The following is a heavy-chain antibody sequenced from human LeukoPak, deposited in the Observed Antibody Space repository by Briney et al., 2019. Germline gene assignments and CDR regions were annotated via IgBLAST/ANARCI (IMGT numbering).Heavy chain of an antibody. Sequence: SETLSLTCIVSGDSVSGYYWNWIRQPPGKGLEWIGYTHHSGNTLYNPSLKSRVTTSVDTSKNQFSLSLSSVTAADTAVYYCARMYYYDSSGYYQVPSLYAFDIWGQGTMVTVSS. J-gene: IGHJ3*02. CDR3: ARMYYYDSSGYYQVPSLYAFDI. D-gene: IGHD3-22*01. V-gene: IGHV4-59*02. CDR2: THHSGNT. CDR1: GDSVSGYY.